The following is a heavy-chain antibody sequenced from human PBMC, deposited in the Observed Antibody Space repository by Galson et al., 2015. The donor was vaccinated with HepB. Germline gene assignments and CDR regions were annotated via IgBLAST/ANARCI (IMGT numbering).Heavy chain of an antibody. CDR2: IVVGSGNT. Sequence: SGAEVKKPGESLKVSCRASGFTFTSSAVQWVRQARGQRLEWIGWIVVGSGNTNYAQKFQERVTITRDMSTSTAYMELSSLRSEDTAVYYCAAGWLQIFYYWGQGTLVTVSS. CDR1: GFTFTSSA. J-gene: IGHJ4*02. CDR3: AAGWLQIFYY. V-gene: IGHV1-58*01. D-gene: IGHD5-24*01.